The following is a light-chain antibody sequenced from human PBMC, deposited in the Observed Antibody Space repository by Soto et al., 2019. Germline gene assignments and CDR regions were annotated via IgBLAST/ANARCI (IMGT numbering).Light chain of an antibody. CDR2: GAS. CDR1: QSAGTY. Sequence: EIVLTQSPGTLSLSPGERATLSCRASQSAGTYLAWYQQKPGQAPRLLLYGASTRATGLPDRVSGSGSGTDFTLTISPLIPEDSAVFFCQHYGTSPLTFGGGTQVQIK. CDR3: QHYGTSPLT. J-gene: IGKJ4*01. V-gene: IGKV3-20*01.